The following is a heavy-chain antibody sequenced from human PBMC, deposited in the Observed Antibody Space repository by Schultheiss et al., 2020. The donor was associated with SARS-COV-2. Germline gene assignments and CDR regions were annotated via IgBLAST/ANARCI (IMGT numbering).Heavy chain of an antibody. V-gene: IGHV3-30*18. Sequence: GGSLRLSCAASGFTFDDYAMHWVRQAPGKGLEWVAVISYDGSNKYYADSVKGRFTISRDNSKNTLYLQMNSLRAEDTAVYYCAKDRLGCSSTSCYLMDYYGMDVWGQGTTVTVSS. CDR1: GFTFDDYA. CDR3: AKDRLGCSSTSCYLMDYYGMDV. D-gene: IGHD2-2*01. J-gene: IGHJ6*02. CDR2: ISYDGSNK.